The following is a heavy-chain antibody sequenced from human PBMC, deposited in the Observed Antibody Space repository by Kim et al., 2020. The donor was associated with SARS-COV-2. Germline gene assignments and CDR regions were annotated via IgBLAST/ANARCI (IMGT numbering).Heavy chain of an antibody. Sequence: GGSLRLSCAASGFTFSSHWMAWVRQAPGKGLEWVANTKPDGSEKYYGAAVKGRFTISRDNAKNSLFLQMNSLRAEDTALYYCARYGYDNGLDVWGPGT. D-gene: IGHD5-12*01. J-gene: IGHJ6*02. CDR3: ARYGYDNGLDV. CDR1: GFTFSSHW. V-gene: IGHV3-7*01. CDR2: TKPDGSEK.